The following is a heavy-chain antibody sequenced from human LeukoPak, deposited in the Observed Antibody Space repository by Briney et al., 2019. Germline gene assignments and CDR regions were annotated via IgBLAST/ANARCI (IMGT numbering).Heavy chain of an antibody. Sequence: GGSLRLSCAASGFTFSSYGMHWVRQAPGKGLEWEAFIRYDGSNKYYADSVKGRFTISRDNSKNTLYLQMNSLRAEDTAVYYCAKDSKTYSGSYGVDYWGQGTLVTVSS. CDR1: GFTFSSYG. V-gene: IGHV3-30*02. D-gene: IGHD1-26*01. CDR2: IRYDGSNK. J-gene: IGHJ4*02. CDR3: AKDSKTYSGSYGVDY.